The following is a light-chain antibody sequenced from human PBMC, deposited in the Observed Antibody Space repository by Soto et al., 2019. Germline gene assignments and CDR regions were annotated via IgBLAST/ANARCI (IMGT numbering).Light chain of an antibody. Sequence: EIVLTQSQSTLSLSPGERATLSCRASQSVSSYLALYQQKPGQAPMLLIYDASNTTTGIPARFSGSGSGTDFTLTISSLEPEGFAVYYCQQRSNWPPSITFGQGTRLESK. CDR2: DAS. V-gene: IGKV3-11*01. CDR1: QSVSSY. J-gene: IGKJ5*01. CDR3: QQRSNWPPSIT.